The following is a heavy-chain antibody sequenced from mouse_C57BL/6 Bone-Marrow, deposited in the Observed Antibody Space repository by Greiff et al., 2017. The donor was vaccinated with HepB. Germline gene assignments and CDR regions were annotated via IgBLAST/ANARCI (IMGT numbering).Heavy chain of an antibody. D-gene: IGHD4-1*01. CDR1: GFTFSSYA. Sequence: EVKLQESGEGLVKPGGSLKLSCAASGFTFSSYAMSWVRQTPEKRLEWVAYISSGGDYIYYADTVKGRFTISRDNARNTLYLQMSSLKSEDTAMYYCTRAGNWDFAYWGQGTLVTVSA. V-gene: IGHV5-9-1*02. CDR3: TRAGNWDFAY. J-gene: IGHJ3*01. CDR2: ISSGGDYI.